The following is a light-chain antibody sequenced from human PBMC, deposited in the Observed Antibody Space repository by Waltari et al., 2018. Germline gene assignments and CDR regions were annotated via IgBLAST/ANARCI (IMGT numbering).Light chain of an antibody. J-gene: IGKJ1*01. V-gene: IGKV1-5*03. Sequence: DIQMTQSPSTLSASVGDRVTITCRASQSISSWLAWYQQKPGKAPKLLIYKASSLESGVQSRFSGSGSETEFTLTISSLQPDDFATYYCQQYNSYSPWTFGQGNKVEIK. CDR2: KAS. CDR3: QQYNSYSPWT. CDR1: QSISSW.